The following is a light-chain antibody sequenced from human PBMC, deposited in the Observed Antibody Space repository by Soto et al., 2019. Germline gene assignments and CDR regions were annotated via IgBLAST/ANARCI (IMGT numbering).Light chain of an antibody. J-gene: IGKJ1*01. V-gene: IGKV3-20*01. Sequence: IVLTHSPGTLSLSPGERATLSCRASLTISDNYLAWYQQKTGQAPRLVMYDATSRATGIPDRFSATGSGTDFTLTISRLEPEDFAVYYCQQYSMAPLTFGQGTKVDNK. CDR1: LTISDNY. CDR3: QQYSMAPLT. CDR2: DAT.